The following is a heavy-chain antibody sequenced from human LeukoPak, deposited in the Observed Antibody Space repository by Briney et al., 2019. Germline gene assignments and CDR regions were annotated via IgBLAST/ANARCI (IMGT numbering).Heavy chain of an antibody. CDR3: ARVDEVITGTLDY. J-gene: IGHJ4*02. D-gene: IGHD1-7*01. CDR2: INPNSGGT. V-gene: IGHV1-2*02. Sequence: ASVKVSCKASGYTFTGYYMHWVRQAPGQGLEWMGWINPNSGGTNYAQKFQGRVTMTRDTSISTAYMELSRLRSDDTAVYYCARVDEVITGTLDYWGQGTLVTVSS. CDR1: GYTFTGYY.